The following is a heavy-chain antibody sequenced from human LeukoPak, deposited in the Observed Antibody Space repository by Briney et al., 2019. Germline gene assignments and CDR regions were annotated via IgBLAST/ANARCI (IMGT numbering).Heavy chain of an antibody. CDR1: GGSISTYY. Sequence: PSETLSLTCTVSGGSISTYYWSWIRQPPGKGLEWIGNIYYSGSTNYNPSLESRVTILVDTSKNQFSLRLSSVTAADTALYYCARRGYCSGGSCYSFDYWGQGTLVTVSS. CDR3: ARRGYCSGGSCYSFDY. D-gene: IGHD2-15*01. V-gene: IGHV4-59*08. J-gene: IGHJ4*02. CDR2: IYYSGST.